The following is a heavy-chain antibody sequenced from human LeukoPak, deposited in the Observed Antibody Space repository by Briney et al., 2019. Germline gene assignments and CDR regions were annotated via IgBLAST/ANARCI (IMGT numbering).Heavy chain of an antibody. D-gene: IGHD4-17*01. V-gene: IGHV4-30-2*01. CDR1: GGSISSGGYS. CDR2: IYHSGST. J-gene: IGHJ5*02. CDR3: ARADYGDNGEWFDP. Sequence: PSQTLSLTCAVSGGSISSGGYSWSWIRQPPGKGLEWIGYIYHSGSTYYNPSLKSRVTISVDRSKNQFSLKLSSVTAADTAVCYCARADYGDNGEWFDPWGQGTLVTVSS.